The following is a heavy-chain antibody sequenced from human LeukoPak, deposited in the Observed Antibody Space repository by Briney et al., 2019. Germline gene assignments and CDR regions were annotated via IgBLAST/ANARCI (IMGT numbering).Heavy chain of an antibody. Sequence: GGSLRLSCAASGFTFDTYAMNWVRQALGKGLEWVSGISGSGGTTYYADSVKGRFTISRDSSTNTLYLQMNSLRTEDTAVYYCARSYPTGSHYSSYYWGQGTLVTVSS. V-gene: IGHV3-23*01. CDR3: ARSYPTGSHYSSYY. D-gene: IGHD1-26*01. CDR2: ISGSGGTT. J-gene: IGHJ4*02. CDR1: GFTFDTYA.